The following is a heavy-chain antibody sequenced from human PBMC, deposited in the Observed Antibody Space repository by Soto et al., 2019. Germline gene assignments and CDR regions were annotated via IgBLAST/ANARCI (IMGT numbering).Heavy chain of an antibody. D-gene: IGHD6-6*01. CDR2: ISYDGSNK. J-gene: IGHJ5*02. CDR3: ARDRGIAARPLGWCDP. Sequence: QVQLVESGGGVVQPGRSLRLSCAASGFTFSSYAMHWVRQAPGKGLEWVAVISYDGSNKYYADSVKGRFTISRDNSKNPLYLQMNSLRAEDTAVYYCARDRGIAARPLGWCDPWGQGTLVTVSS. CDR1: GFTFSSYA. V-gene: IGHV3-30-3*01.